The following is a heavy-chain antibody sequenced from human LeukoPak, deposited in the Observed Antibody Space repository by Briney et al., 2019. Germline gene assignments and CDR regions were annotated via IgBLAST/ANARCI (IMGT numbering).Heavy chain of an antibody. CDR1: GFTFSSYA. CDR2: ISGSGGST. Sequence: PGGSLRLSCAASGFTFSSYAMSWVRQAPGKELEWVSVISGSGGSTYYADSVKGRFTISRDNSKNTLYLQMNSLRAEDTAVYYCAKDGIVGGVIVPNDYRGQGTLVTVSS. J-gene: IGHJ4*02. V-gene: IGHV3-23*01. CDR3: AKDGIVGGVIVPNDY. D-gene: IGHD3-16*02.